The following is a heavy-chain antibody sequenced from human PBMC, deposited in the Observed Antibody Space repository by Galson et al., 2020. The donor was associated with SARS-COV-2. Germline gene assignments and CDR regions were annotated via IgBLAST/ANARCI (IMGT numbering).Heavy chain of an antibody. CDR1: GFTFRSYA. CDR3: ARDQRYYDFWSGSVRRYYYYGMDV. CDR2: ISYDGSNK. V-gene: IGHV3-30-3*01. J-gene: IGHJ6*02. Sequence: TGGSLRLSCAASGFTFRSYAMHWVRQAPGKGLEWVAVISYDGSNKYYGDSVKGRVTISRDNPKNTLYLQMNSLRAEDTAVYYCARDQRYYDFWSGSVRRYYYYGMDVWGQGTTVTVSS. D-gene: IGHD3-3*01.